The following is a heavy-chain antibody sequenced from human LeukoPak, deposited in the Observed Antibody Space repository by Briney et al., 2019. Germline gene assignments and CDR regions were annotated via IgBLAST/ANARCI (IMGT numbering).Heavy chain of an antibody. CDR2: INHSGST. CDR1: GGSFSGYY. CDR3: ATSIAAAR. Sequence: PSETLSLTCAVYGGSFSGYYWSWIRQPPGKGLEWIREINHSGSTNYNPSLKSRVTISVDTSKNQFSLKLSSVTAADTAVYYCATSIAAARWGQGTLVTVSS. V-gene: IGHV4-34*01. J-gene: IGHJ4*02. D-gene: IGHD6-13*01.